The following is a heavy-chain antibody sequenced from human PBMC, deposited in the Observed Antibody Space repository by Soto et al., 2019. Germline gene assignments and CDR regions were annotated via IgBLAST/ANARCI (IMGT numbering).Heavy chain of an antibody. CDR3: ARVPTYDFWSGTISHYYYYMDV. D-gene: IGHD3-3*01. CDR1: GVTFGSNG. V-gene: IGHV3-7*01. J-gene: IGHJ6*03. CDR2: IKQDGSEK. Sequence: ALRLTCEAYGVTFGSNGMSLVRQAPGKGLEWVANIKQDGSEKYYVDSVKGRFTISRDNAKNSLYLQMNSPRAEDTAVYYCARVPTYDFWSGTISHYYYYMDVCGKGTTVTISS.